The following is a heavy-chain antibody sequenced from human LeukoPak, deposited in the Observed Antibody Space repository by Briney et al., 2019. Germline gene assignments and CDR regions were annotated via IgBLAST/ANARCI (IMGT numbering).Heavy chain of an antibody. V-gene: IGHV3-23*01. CDR3: AGSYNNYYYYYMDV. CDR2: ISGSGGST. Sequence: GGSLRLSCAASGFTLSSHAVGWVRQAPGKGLGWGSGISGSGGSTYYADSVKGRFTISRDNAKNTLYLQMNGLRAEDTAVYYCAGSYNNYYYYYMDVWGKGTTVTVSS. CDR1: GFTLSSHA. J-gene: IGHJ6*03. D-gene: IGHD1-1*01.